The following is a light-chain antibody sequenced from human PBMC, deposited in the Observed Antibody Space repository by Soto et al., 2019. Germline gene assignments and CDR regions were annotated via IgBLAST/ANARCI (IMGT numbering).Light chain of an antibody. CDR2: DVS. Sequence: QSVLTQPASVSGSPGQSITISCTGASSDVGGYNYVSWYQQHPGKAPKLIIYDVSYRPSGVSNRFSGSKSGNTASLTISGLQAEDEADYHCNSYISTNTSHVFGTGTKVTVL. CDR3: NSYISTNTSHV. V-gene: IGLV2-14*03. CDR1: SSDVGGYNY. J-gene: IGLJ1*01.